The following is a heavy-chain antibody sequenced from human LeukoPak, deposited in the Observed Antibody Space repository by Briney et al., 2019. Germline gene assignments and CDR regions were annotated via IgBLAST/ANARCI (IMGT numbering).Heavy chain of an antibody. CDR2: VDPEDGET. J-gene: IGHJ4*02. Sequence: ASVKVSCXVSGYTFTDYYMHWVQQAPGKGLEWMGLVDPEDGETIYAEKFQGRVTITADTSTDTAYMELSSLRSEDTAVYYCARDTLYSSSWRNPFDYWGQGTLVTVSS. D-gene: IGHD6-13*01. CDR1: GYTFTDYY. V-gene: IGHV1-69-2*01. CDR3: ARDTLYSSSWRNPFDY.